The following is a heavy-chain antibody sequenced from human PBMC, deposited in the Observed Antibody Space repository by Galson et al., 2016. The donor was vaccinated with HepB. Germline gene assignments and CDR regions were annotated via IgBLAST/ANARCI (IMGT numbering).Heavy chain of an antibody. CDR1: GDSVSSKNGG. CDR2: TYYLSKWYN. CDR3: AREPPVVPPTYYYYMDV. Sequence: CAISGDSVSSKNGGWNWIRQSPSRGLEWLGKTYYLSKWYNDYSVPLKGRITISPDTSKNQFSLHLNSVTPEDTAVYYCAREPPVVPPTYYYYMDVWGEGITVTVAS. J-gene: IGHJ6*03. D-gene: IGHD2-2*01. V-gene: IGHV6-1*01.